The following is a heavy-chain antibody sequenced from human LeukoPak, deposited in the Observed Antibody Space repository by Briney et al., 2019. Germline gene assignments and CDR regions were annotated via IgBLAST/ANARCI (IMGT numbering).Heavy chain of an antibody. D-gene: IGHD2-8*02. J-gene: IGHJ4*02. Sequence: GASVKVSCKSSRGTFSSYAMSWVRQAPGQGLEWMGGIIPIFCTANYAHKFQGRVTITADESTTTAYLELSSLGSEDTGVYCCARMNYPYRWSEGEPDFDYWGQGTLVSVSS. V-gene: IGHV1-69*13. CDR1: RGTFSSYA. CDR3: ARMNYPYRWSEGEPDFDY. CDR2: IIPIFCTA.